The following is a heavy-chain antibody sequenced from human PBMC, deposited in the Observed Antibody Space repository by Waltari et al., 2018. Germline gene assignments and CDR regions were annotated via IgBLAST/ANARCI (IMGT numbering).Heavy chain of an antibody. V-gene: IGHV3-74*01. CDR1: GFRFSNYW. CDR2: ISNDETSI. J-gene: IGHJ6*02. CDR3: ARLAPRTYRSPVPGRHYYYGMDV. D-gene: IGHD3-10*01. Sequence: EEQLLESGGGLVQPGDSLRLSCAGSGFRFSNYWLNWVRHAPARGLVWVARISNDETSISYADSVKGRFTISRDNAKNTVYLQMKRLRVEDTAVYYCARLAPRTYRSPVPGRHYYYGMDVWGQGTTVTVSS.